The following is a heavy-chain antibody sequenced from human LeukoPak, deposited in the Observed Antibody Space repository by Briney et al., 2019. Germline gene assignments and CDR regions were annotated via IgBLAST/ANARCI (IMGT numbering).Heavy chain of an antibody. CDR2: IRYDGSNK. Sequence: PGGSLRLSCAASGFTFSSYGMHWVRQAPGKGLEWVAFIRYDGSNKYYADSVKGRFTISRDNAKNSLYLQMNSLRAEDTAVYYCARDFESYYDSREPLFGWFDPWGQGTLVTVSS. D-gene: IGHD3-22*01. J-gene: IGHJ5*02. V-gene: IGHV3-30*02. CDR1: GFTFSSYG. CDR3: ARDFESYYDSREPLFGWFDP.